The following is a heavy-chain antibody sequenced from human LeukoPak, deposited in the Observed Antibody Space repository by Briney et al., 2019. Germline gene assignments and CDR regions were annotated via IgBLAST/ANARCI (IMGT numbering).Heavy chain of an antibody. CDR1: GGTISSSSYY. CDR3: AREGCSSTSCAYPYYFDY. CDR2: IYYSGST. Sequence: PETLSLTCTVSGGTISSSSYYWGWIRQPPGTGLEWIGSIYYSGSTYYTPSLKSRVTISVVTSKNQFSLKLIPVTAADTAGYYCAREGCSSTSCAYPYYFDYWGQGTLVTVSS. V-gene: IGHV4-39*07. D-gene: IGHD2-2*01. J-gene: IGHJ4*02.